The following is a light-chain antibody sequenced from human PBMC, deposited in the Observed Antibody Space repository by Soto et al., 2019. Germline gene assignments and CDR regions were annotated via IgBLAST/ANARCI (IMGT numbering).Light chain of an antibody. J-gene: IGLJ2*01. CDR1: RSDIGVHSF. V-gene: IGLV2-14*03. CDR3: SAYTSAATL. CDR2: NVY. Sequence: QSALTQPASVSGFPGQSINISCTGSRSDIGVHSFVSWYQQHPTMVPKLIIYNVYRRPSGVSGRFSASKAGNTASLTISGLQAGDEANYYCSAYTSAATLFGGGTKLTVL.